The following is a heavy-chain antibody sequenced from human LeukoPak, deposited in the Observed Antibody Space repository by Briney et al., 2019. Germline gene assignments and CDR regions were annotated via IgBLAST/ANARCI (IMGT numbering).Heavy chain of an antibody. CDR3: ARTRITIFGVVMRNYMDV. J-gene: IGHJ6*03. V-gene: IGHV1-24*01. D-gene: IGHD3-3*01. CDR2: FDPEDGET. Sequence: ASVKVSCKVSGYTLTELSMHWVRQAPGKGLEWMGGFDPEDGETIYAQKFQGRVTMTEDTSTDTAYMELSSLRSDDTAVYYCARTRITIFGVVMRNYMDVWGKGTTVTVSS. CDR1: GYTLTELS.